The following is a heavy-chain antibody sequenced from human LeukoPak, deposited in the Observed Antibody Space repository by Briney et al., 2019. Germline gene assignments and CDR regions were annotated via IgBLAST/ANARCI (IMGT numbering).Heavy chain of an antibody. CDR3: ARLVAGYSSSWSYFDY. J-gene: IGHJ4*02. V-gene: IGHV4-39*01. CDR2: IYYSGST. CDR1: GGSISSSNYY. Sequence: SETLSLTCTVSGGSISSSNYYWGWIRQPPGKGLEWIGSIYYSGSTYYNPSLKSRVTISVDTSKNQFSLKLSSVTAADTAVHYCARLVAGYSSSWSYFDYWGQGTLVTVSS. D-gene: IGHD6-13*01.